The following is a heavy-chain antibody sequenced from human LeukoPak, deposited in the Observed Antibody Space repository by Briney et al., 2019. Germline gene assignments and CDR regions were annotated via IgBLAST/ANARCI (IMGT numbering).Heavy chain of an antibody. Sequence: SCKASGGTFSSYAISWVRQAPGKGLEWVGSIKQDGSEKYYVDSVKGRFTISRDNAKNSLYLQMNSLRAEDTAVYYCARVRYGNYFDYWGQGTLVTVSS. V-gene: IGHV3-7*04. CDR2: IKQDGSEK. CDR1: GGTFSSYA. J-gene: IGHJ4*02. D-gene: IGHD3-16*02. CDR3: ARVRYGNYFDY.